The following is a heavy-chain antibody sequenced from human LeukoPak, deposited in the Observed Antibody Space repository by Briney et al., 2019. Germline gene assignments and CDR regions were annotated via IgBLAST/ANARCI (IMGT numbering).Heavy chain of an antibody. CDR3: ATLTWIQLWLDY. Sequence: PSETLSLTCTVSGGSISSYYWSWIRQPPGKGLEWIGYIYYSGSTYYNPSLKSRVTISVDTSKNQFSLKLSSVTAADTAVYYCATLTWIQLWLDYWGQGTLVTVSS. V-gene: IGHV4-59*08. CDR2: IYYSGST. CDR1: GGSISSYY. D-gene: IGHD5-18*01. J-gene: IGHJ4*02.